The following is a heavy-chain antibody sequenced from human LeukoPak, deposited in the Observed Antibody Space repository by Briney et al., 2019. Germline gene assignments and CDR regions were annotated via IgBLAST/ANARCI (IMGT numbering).Heavy chain of an antibody. D-gene: IGHD2-21*01. CDR3: ARDIVNGPFVISLES. V-gene: IGHV3-48*03. CDR1: GFSPSTYE. J-gene: IGHJ4*02. Sequence: GGSLRLSCAASGFSPSTYEMNWIRQVPGKGLEWVSHISSGGNTQYYADSVRGRFTMSRDNAKNSLDLQMNSLRTEDTAVYYCARDIVNGPFVISLESWGQGALVTVSS. CDR2: ISSGGNTQ.